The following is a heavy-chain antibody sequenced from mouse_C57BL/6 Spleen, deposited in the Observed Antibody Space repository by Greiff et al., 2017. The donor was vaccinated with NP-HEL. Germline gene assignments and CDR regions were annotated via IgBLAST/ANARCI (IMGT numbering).Heavy chain of an antibody. CDR3: AGGPARAMDY. CDR2: ISNGGGST. V-gene: IGHV5-12*01. CDR1: GFTFSDYY. Sequence: EVMLVESGGGLVQPGGSLKLSCAASGFTFSDYYMYWVRQTPEKRLEWVAYISNGGGSTYYPDTVKGRFTISRDNAKNTLYLQMSRLKSEDTAMYYCAGGPARAMDYWGQGTSVTVSS. D-gene: IGHD3-3*01. J-gene: IGHJ4*01.